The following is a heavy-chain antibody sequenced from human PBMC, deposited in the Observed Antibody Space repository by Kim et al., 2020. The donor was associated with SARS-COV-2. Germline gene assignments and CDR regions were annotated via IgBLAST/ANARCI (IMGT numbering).Heavy chain of an antibody. J-gene: IGHJ6*02. CDR1: GYTLTELS. D-gene: IGHD2-21*01. Sequence: ASVKVSCKVSGYTLTELSMHWVRQAPGKGLEWMGGFDPEDGETIYAQKFQGRVTMTEDTSTDTAYMELSSLRSEDTAVYYCATPIPGQHTPNYYYYGMDVWGQGTTVTVSS. CDR3: ATPIPGQHTPNYYYYGMDV. CDR2: FDPEDGET. V-gene: IGHV1-24*01.